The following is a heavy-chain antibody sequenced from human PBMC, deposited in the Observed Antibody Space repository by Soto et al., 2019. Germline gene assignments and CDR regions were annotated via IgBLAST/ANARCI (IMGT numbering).Heavy chain of an antibody. V-gene: IGHV1-69*13. CDR2: IIPIFGTA. Sequence: SVKVSCKASGGTFSSYAISWVRQAPGQGLEWMGGIIPIFGTANYAQKFQGRVTITADESTSTAYMELSSLRSEDTAVYYCASTVRGAAAAEVYYGMDFWGQGIQVTVSS. J-gene: IGHJ6*02. D-gene: IGHD6-13*01. CDR3: ASTVRGAAAAEVYYGMDF. CDR1: GGTFSSYA.